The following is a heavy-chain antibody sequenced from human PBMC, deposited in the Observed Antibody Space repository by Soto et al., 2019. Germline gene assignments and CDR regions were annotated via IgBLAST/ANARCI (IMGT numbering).Heavy chain of an antibody. J-gene: IGHJ3*02. CDR2: ISSSSSYI. Sequence: GGSLRLSCAASGFTFSSYSMNWVRQAPGKGLEWVSSISSSSSYIYYADSVKGRFTISRDNAKNSLYLQMNSLRAEDTAVYYCAREGGREVVAAYHDAFDIWGQGTMVTVSS. CDR3: AREGGREVVAAYHDAFDI. V-gene: IGHV3-21*01. D-gene: IGHD2-15*01. CDR1: GFTFSSYS.